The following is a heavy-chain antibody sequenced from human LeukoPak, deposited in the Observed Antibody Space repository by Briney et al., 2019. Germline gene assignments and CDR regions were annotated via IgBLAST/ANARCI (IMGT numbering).Heavy chain of an antibody. CDR3: ARAKTQGVDELCYFDY. V-gene: IGHV1-18*01. J-gene: IGHJ4*02. D-gene: IGHD3-10*01. Sequence: ASVKVSCKASGYTFTSYGISWVRQAPGQGLEWMGWISAYNGNTNYAQKLQGRVTMTTDTSTSTAYMELRSLRSDDTAVYYCARAKTQGVDELCYFDYWGQGTLVTVSS. CDR2: ISAYNGNT. CDR1: GYTFTSYG.